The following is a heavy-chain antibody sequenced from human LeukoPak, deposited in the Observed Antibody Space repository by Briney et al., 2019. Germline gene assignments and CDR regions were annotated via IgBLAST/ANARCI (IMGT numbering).Heavy chain of an antibody. CDR1: GGTFSSYA. Sequence: SVKVSCKASGGTFSSYAISWVRQAPGQGLEWMGRIIPVFGTANYAQKFQGRVTITTDESTSTAYMELSSLRSEDTAVYYCASVLWFGELLSPYLDYWGQGTLVTVSS. CDR3: ASVLWFGELLSPYLDY. J-gene: IGHJ4*02. D-gene: IGHD3-10*01. V-gene: IGHV1-69*05. CDR2: IIPVFGTA.